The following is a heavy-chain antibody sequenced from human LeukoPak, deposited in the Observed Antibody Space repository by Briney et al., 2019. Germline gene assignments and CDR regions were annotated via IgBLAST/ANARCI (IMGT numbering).Heavy chain of an antibody. V-gene: IGHV3-30-3*01. D-gene: IGHD3-22*01. CDR1: GFTFSSYA. CDR3: ERGAYYYDSSGEGGAFDI. Sequence: GGSLRLSCAASGFTFSSYAMHWVRRAPGKGLEWVALISYDGSNKYYADSVKGRFTISRDNSKNTLYLQMNNLRAEDTAVYYCERGAYYYDSSGEGGAFDIWGQGTMVTVSS. J-gene: IGHJ3*02. CDR2: ISYDGSNK.